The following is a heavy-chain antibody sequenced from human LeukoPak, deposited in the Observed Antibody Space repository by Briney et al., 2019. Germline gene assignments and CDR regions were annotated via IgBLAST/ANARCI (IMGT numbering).Heavy chain of an antibody. V-gene: IGHV4-61*02. CDR2: IYTSGST. D-gene: IGHD2-8*02. Sequence: SETLSLTCTVSGGSISSGSYYWSWIRQPAGKGLEWIGRIYTSGSTNYNPSLKSRVTISVDTSKNQFSLKLSSVTAADTAVYYCARMALPWYYFDYWGQGTLVTVSS. CDR1: GGSISSGSYY. CDR3: ARMALPWYYFDY. J-gene: IGHJ4*02.